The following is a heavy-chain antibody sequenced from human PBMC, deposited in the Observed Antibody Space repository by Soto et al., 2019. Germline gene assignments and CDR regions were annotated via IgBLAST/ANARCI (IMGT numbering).Heavy chain of an antibody. CDR3: ARQRWGLFEY. D-gene: IGHD2-21*01. J-gene: IGHJ4*02. V-gene: IGHV3-7*03. CDR1: VFSFSNYW. Sequence: VGSLRLSCASSVFSFSNYWMNCVRHSPGKWLEWVANIKGDGSDKYYVDSVKGRFTISRDNAGNSLHLQMNSLRADDTAVYYCARQRWGLFEYWGQGTPVIVS. CDR2: IKGDGSDK.